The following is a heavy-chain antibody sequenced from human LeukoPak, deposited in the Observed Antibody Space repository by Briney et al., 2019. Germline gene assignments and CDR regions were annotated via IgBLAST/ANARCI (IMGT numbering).Heavy chain of an antibody. CDR3: ARGGNHYDSSGYYYY. D-gene: IGHD3-22*01. J-gene: IGHJ4*02. CDR1: GGSFSGYY. CDR2: INHSGST. Sequence: SETLSLACAVYGGSFSGYYWSWIRQPPGKGLEWIGEINHSGSTNYNPSLKSRVTISVDTSKNQFSLKLSSVTAADTAVYYCARGGNHYDSSGYYYYWGQGTLVTVSS. V-gene: IGHV4-34*01.